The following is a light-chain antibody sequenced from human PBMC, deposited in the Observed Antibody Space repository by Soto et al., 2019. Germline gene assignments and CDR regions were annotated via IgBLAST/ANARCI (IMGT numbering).Light chain of an antibody. CDR1: SSDIGFYNY. Sequence: QSALTQPASVSGSPGQSITISCSGTSSDIGFYNYVSWYQQHPGKAPKLMIFDVTNRPSGVSNRFSASKSGNTASLTISGLQAEDDADYFCSSNTRSSTLIFGTGTKVTVL. CDR2: DVT. V-gene: IGLV2-14*01. CDR3: SSNTRSSTLI. J-gene: IGLJ1*01.